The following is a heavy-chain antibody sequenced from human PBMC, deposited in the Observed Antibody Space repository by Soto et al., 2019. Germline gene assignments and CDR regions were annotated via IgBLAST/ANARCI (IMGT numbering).Heavy chain of an antibody. V-gene: IGHV4-31*03. CDR2: IYYSGST. D-gene: IGHD4-17*01. CDR3: ARDPHGVDDFDI. CDR1: GGSISSGGYY. J-gene: IGHJ3*02. Sequence: SETLSLTCTVSGGSISSGGYYWSWIRQHPGKGLEWIGYIYYSGSTYYNPSLKSRVTISVDTSKNQFSLKLSSVTAADTAVYYCARDPHGVDDFDIWGQGTMVTVSS.